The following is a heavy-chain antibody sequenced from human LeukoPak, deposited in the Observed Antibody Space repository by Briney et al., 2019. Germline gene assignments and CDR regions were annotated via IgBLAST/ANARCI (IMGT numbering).Heavy chain of an antibody. V-gene: IGHV3-23*01. Sequence: GGSLRLSCAASGFTFSSYAMSWVRQAPVKGLEWVSAISGSGGSTYYADSVKGRFTISRDNSKNTLYLQMNSLRAEDTAVYYCAREDYVWGSYRSSGSDWGQGTLVTVSS. CDR3: AREDYVWGSYRSSGSD. D-gene: IGHD3-16*02. J-gene: IGHJ4*02. CDR1: GFTFSSYA. CDR2: ISGSGGST.